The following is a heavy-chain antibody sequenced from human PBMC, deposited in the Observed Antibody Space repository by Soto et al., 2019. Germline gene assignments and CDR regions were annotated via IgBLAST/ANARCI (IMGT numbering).Heavy chain of an antibody. CDR3: TTLYSSSWYDTYYFDY. J-gene: IGHJ4*02. V-gene: IGHV3-15*01. CDR2: IKSKTDGGTT. CDR1: GFTFSNAW. D-gene: IGHD6-13*01. Sequence: GGSLRLSCAASGFTFSNAWMSWVRQAPGKGLEWVGRIKSKTDGGTTDYAAPVKGRFTISRDDSKNTLYLQMNSLKTEDTAVYYCTTLYSSSWYDTYYFDYWGQGNLVTVS.